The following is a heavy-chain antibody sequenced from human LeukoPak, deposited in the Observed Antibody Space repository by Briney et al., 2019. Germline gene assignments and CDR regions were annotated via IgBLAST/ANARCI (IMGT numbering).Heavy chain of an antibody. D-gene: IGHD4-17*01. CDR3: ARLKDYGDYVYYFDY. V-gene: IGHV4-4*07. J-gene: IGHJ4*02. CDR2: IYYSGST. Sequence: SETLSLTCTVSGDSISSYYWTWIRQSAAKGLEWIGRIYYSGSTYYNPSLKSRVTISVDTSKNQFSLKLSSVTAADTAVYYCARLKDYGDYVYYFDYWGQGTLVTVSS. CDR1: GDSISSYY.